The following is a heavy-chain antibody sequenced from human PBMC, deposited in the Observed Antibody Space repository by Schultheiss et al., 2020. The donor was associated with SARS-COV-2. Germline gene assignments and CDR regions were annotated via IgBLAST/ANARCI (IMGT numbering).Heavy chain of an antibody. D-gene: IGHD6-19*01. CDR3: ARPARVGPVAGTPHLYY. CDR1: GFTFSSYA. J-gene: IGHJ4*02. CDR2: IWYDGSNK. V-gene: IGHV3-33*08. Sequence: GGSLRLSCVASGFTFSSYAMIWVRQAPGKGLEWVAVIWYDGSNKYYADSVKGRFTISRDNSKNTLYLQMNSLRAEDTAVYYCARPARVGPVAGTPHLYYWGQGTLVTVSS.